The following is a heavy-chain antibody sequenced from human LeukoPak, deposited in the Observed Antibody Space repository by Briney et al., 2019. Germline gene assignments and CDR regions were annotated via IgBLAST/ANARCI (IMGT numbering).Heavy chain of an antibody. CDR3: ARAPLLEWPPGCFDY. V-gene: IGHV5-51*01. CDR2: IYPDDSDT. Sequence: GESLKISCKGSGYSFTSYWIGWVRQMPGKGLEWMGIIYPDDSDTTYSPFFQGQVTISADKSISTAYLQWSSLKASDTAMYYCARAPLLEWPPGCFDYWGQGTLVTVSS. D-gene: IGHD3-3*01. CDR1: GYSFTSYW. J-gene: IGHJ4*02.